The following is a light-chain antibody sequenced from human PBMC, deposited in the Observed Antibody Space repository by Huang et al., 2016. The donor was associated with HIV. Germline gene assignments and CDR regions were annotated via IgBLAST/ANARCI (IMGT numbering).Light chain of an antibody. CDR3: MQGTHWPPA. V-gene: IGKV2-30*01. CDR1: ESLVYSDGNTF. J-gene: IGKJ1*01. CDR2: KVS. Sequence: VLMTQSPLSLTVTLGQPASISCRSSESLVYSDGNTFLNWFHPRPGQSPRRLIYKVSKRDPGVPDRFSGSGSGSDFTLQISRVEAEDVGSYYCMQGTHWPPAFGQGTKVEIK.